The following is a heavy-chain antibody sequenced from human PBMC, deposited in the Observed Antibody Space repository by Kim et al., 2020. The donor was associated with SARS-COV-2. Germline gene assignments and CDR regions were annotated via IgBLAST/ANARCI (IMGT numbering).Heavy chain of an antibody. V-gene: IGHV3-20*01. CDR3: ARDSRSSSWIGGHDY. CDR1: GFTFDDYG. CDR2: INWNDGST. J-gene: IGHJ4*02. Sequence: GGSLRLSCAASGFTFDDYGMSWVRQAPGKVLEWVSGINWNDGSTGYADSVKGRFTISRDNAKNSLYLQMNSLRAEDTALYHCARDSRSSSWIGGHDYWGQGTLVTVSS. D-gene: IGHD6-13*01.